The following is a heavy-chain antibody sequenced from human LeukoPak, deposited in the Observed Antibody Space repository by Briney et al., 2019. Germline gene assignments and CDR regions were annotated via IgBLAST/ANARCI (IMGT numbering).Heavy chain of an antibody. CDR1: GGSISSGGYY. Sequence: SETLSLTCTVSGGSISSGGYYWSWIRQHPGKGLEWIGYIYCSGSTYYNPSLKSRVTISVDTSKNQFSLKLSSVTAADTAVYYCARVDTAHYDAFDIWGQGTMVTVSS. D-gene: IGHD5-18*01. CDR2: IYCSGST. CDR3: ARVDTAHYDAFDI. J-gene: IGHJ3*02. V-gene: IGHV4-31*03.